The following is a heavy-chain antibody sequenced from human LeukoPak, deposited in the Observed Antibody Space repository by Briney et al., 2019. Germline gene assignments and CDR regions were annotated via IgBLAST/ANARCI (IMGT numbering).Heavy chain of an antibody. J-gene: IGHJ4*02. CDR3: ATGRMYYYDSSGQY. CDR2: RSYDGSDK. Sequence: GGSLRLSCAASRFTLSSYGLQWVRQAPGKGLEWVAIRSYDGSDKYYADSVKGRFTISRDNSKNTLYLQMNSLRAEDTAVYYCATGRMYYYDSSGQYWGQGILVTVSS. V-gene: IGHV3-30*03. CDR1: RFTLSSYG. D-gene: IGHD3-22*01.